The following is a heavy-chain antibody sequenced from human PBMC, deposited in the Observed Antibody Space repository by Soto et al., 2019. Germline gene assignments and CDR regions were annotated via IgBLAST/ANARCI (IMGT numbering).Heavy chain of an antibody. CDR2: INAGNGNT. V-gene: IGHV1-3*01. Sequence: QVQLVQSGAEVKKPGASVKVSCKASGYTFTSYAMHWVRQDPGQRLAWMGWINAGNGNTKYSQKFQGRVTITRDTSASTAYMELSSLRSEDTAVYYCARDRGYCSSTSCPPPTNWFDPWGQGTLVTVSS. J-gene: IGHJ5*02. CDR3: ARDRGYCSSTSCPPPTNWFDP. CDR1: GYTFTSYA. D-gene: IGHD2-2*01.